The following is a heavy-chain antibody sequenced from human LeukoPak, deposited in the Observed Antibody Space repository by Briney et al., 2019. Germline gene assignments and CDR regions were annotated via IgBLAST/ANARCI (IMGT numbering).Heavy chain of an antibody. CDR2: IYTSGST. J-gene: IGHJ4*02. D-gene: IGHD3-10*01. V-gene: IGHV4-61*02. CDR3: ARAGGGSNYFDY. CDR1: GGSISSGSYY. Sequence: SETLSLTCTVSGGSISSGSYYWSWIRQPAGKGLEWIGRIYTSGSTNYNPSLKSRVTISVDASENQFSLKLSSVSAADTAVYYCARAGGGSNYFDYWGQGTLVTVSS.